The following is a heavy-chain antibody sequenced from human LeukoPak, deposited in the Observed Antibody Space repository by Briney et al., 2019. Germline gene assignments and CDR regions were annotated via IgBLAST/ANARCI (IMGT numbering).Heavy chain of an antibody. Sequence: GRSLRLSCAASGITFSSYGMHWVRQAPGKGLEGVAVIWYDGSNKYYADSVKGRFTISRDNSKDTLSLQMNSLRAEDTAVYYCARAALDYGDVARQDDAFDIWGQGTMVTVSS. V-gene: IGHV3-33*01. CDR2: IWYDGSNK. D-gene: IGHD4-17*01. J-gene: IGHJ3*02. CDR1: GITFSSYG. CDR3: ARAALDYGDVARQDDAFDI.